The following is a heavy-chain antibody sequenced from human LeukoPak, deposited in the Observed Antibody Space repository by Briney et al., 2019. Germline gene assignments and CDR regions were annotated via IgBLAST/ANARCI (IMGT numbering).Heavy chain of an antibody. Sequence: GGSLRLSCAASGFIFGKYWMSWVRQAPGKGLEWVANIKLDGSEKNYVDSVKGRFTISRDNTKNSLYLQMNSLRAEDTAVFYCARDQYDAWSRRGNFDSWGQGTLVIVSS. CDR2: IKLDGSEK. D-gene: IGHD3-3*01. CDR3: ARDQYDAWSRRGNFDS. J-gene: IGHJ4*02. V-gene: IGHV3-7*03. CDR1: GFIFGKYW.